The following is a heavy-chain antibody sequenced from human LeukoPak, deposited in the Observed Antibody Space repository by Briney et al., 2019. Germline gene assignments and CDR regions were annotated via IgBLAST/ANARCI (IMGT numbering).Heavy chain of an antibody. D-gene: IGHD6-25*01. Sequence: GGSLRLSCAASAFTFSSYSMNWVRQAPGKGLEGVSSISSSSSYIYYADSAKGRFTISRDNSKNTLYLQMNSLRAEDAAVYYCAKTYHPGGLYYFDYWGQGTLVTVSS. CDR1: AFTFSSYS. V-gene: IGHV3-21*04. CDR2: ISSSSSYI. J-gene: IGHJ4*02. CDR3: AKTYHPGGLYYFDY.